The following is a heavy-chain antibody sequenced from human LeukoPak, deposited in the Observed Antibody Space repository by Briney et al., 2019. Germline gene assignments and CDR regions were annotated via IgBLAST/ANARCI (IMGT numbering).Heavy chain of an antibody. Sequence: PGGSLRLSCAASGFTLRAYWMSWVRQAPGKGLEWVANIKEDGSAKYYVGSVKGRFAISRDNAKTSLYLQMNTLRAEDTAVYYCARILTGYDAFDYWGQGTLVTVSS. CDR2: IKEDGSAK. CDR1: GFTLRAYW. V-gene: IGHV3-7*01. CDR3: ARILTGYDAFDY. J-gene: IGHJ4*02. D-gene: IGHD3-9*01.